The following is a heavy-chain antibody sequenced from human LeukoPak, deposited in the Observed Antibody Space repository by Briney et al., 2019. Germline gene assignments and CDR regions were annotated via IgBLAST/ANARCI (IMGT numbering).Heavy chain of an antibody. D-gene: IGHD2-21*02. CDR2: IIPIFGTA. CDR1: GGTFSSYA. V-gene: IGHV1-69*06. Sequence: SAKVSCKASGGTFSSYAISWVRQAPGQGLEWMGGIIPIFGTANYAQKFQGRVTITADKSTSTAYMELSSLRSEDTAVYYCARESVVTAHRALGYWGQGTLVTVSS. J-gene: IGHJ4*02. CDR3: ARESVVTAHRALGY.